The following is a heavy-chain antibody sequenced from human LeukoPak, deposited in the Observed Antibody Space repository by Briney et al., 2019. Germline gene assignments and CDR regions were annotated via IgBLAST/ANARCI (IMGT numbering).Heavy chain of an antibody. Sequence: GGSLRLSCAVSGFTVSSNYMTWVRQAPGKGLEWVSVINSGGFTYYADSVKGRFTISRDNSKNTLYLQMNSLRAEDTALYYCARENRDYIYDYWGEGTLVSISS. CDR1: GFTVSSNY. J-gene: IGHJ4*02. V-gene: IGHV3-53*01. CDR3: ARENRDYIYDY. CDR2: INSGGFT. D-gene: IGHD4-11*01.